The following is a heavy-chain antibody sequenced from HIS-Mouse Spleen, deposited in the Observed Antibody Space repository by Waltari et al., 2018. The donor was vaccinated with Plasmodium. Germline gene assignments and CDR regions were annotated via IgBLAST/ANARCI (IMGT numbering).Heavy chain of an antibody. CDR3: ARGRVLGTSSGYFDL. J-gene: IGHJ2*01. Sequence: QVQLQQWGAGLLKPSETQSLTCAVYRGSFSGYYWSWIRQPPGKGLEWIGEINHRGSTNYNPSLKSRVTISVDTSKNQFSLKLSSVTAADTAVYYCARGRVLGTSSGYFDLWGRGTLVTVSS. CDR2: INHRGST. CDR1: RGSFSGYY. V-gene: IGHV4-34*01. D-gene: IGHD3-10*01.